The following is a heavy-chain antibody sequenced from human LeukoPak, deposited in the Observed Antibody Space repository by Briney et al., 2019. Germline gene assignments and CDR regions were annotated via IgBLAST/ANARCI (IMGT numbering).Heavy chain of an antibody. D-gene: IGHD3-22*01. Sequence: SETLSLTCTVSGGSISSYYWSWIRQPPGKGLEWIGYIYYSGSTNYNPSLKSRVTISVDTSKNQFSLKLSSVTAADTAVYYCARGSSGYYDSSGYWYYYYYMDVWGKGTTVTVSS. CDR1: GGSISSYY. CDR3: ARGSSGYYDSSGYWYYYYYMDV. V-gene: IGHV4-59*08. CDR2: IYYSGST. J-gene: IGHJ6*03.